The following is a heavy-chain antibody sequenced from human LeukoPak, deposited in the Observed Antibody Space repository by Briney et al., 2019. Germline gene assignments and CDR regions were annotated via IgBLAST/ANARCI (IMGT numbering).Heavy chain of an antibody. CDR2: IYYSGTT. J-gene: IGHJ4*02. CDR3: ARASRLGELSLGY. Sequence: PSETLSLTCTVSGGSINNDGHYWSWIRQHPGKGLEWIGYIYYSGTTYYNPSLKSRVTISVGTSNNQFSLQLSSVTAADTAVYYCARASRLGELSLGYWGQGTLVTVSS. CDR1: GGSINNDGHY. D-gene: IGHD3-16*02. V-gene: IGHV4-31*03.